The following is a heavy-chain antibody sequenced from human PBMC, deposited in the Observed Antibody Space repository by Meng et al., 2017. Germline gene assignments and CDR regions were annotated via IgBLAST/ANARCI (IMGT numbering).Heavy chain of an antibody. Sequence: HGHLQQRGAGLLKHSGSLSITCGVYGGSLNGDYCTWIRQPPGEGLEWIREIRHSRSITYNPALESRVTISMDTSKKQFSPKLHSMTAADTAVYDYARGDIAARCQHWGQGTLVTVSS. V-gene: IGHV4-34*01. CDR3: ARGDIAARCQH. CDR1: GGSLNGDY. J-gene: IGHJ1*01. D-gene: IGHD6-6*01. CDR2: IRHSRSI.